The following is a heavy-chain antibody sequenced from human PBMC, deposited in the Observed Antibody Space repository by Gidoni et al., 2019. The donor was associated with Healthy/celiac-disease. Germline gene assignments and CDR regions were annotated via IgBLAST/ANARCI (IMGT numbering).Heavy chain of an antibody. D-gene: IGHD3-22*01. CDR2: IYYSGST. Sequence: QVQLQESGPGLVKPSQTLSLTCTVSGGSISSCGYYWSCIRQHPGKGLEWIGYIYYSGSTYYNPSLKSRVTISVDTSKNQFSLKLSSVTAADTAVYYCARGRDYYDSSGSNNWFDPWGQGTLVTVSS. V-gene: IGHV4-31*03. CDR1: GGSISSCGYY. CDR3: ARGRDYYDSSGSNNWFDP. J-gene: IGHJ5*02.